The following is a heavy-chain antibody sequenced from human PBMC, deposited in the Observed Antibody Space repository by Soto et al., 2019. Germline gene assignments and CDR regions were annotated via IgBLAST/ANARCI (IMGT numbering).Heavy chain of an antibody. Sequence: SLTCTVSGGSISSYYWSWIRQPPGKGLEWIGHIYYSGSTNYKPSLKSRVTISVDTSKNQFSLKLSSVTAADTAIYYCARRHGDYAFFDYWGQGTLVTVSS. CDR2: IYYSGST. D-gene: IGHD4-17*01. V-gene: IGHV4-59*08. CDR1: GGSISSYY. CDR3: ARRHGDYAFFDY. J-gene: IGHJ4*02.